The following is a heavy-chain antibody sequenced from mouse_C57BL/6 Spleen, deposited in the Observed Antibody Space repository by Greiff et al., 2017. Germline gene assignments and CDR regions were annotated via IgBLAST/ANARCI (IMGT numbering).Heavy chain of an antibody. D-gene: IGHD2-4*01. V-gene: IGHV5-9-1*02. Sequence: DVHLVESGEGLVKPGGSLKLSCAASGFTFSSYAMSWVRQTPEKRLEWVAYISSGGDYIYYADTVKGRFTISRDNARNTLYLQMSSLKSEDTAMYYCTRGEDYYDLYYAMDYWGQGTSVTVSS. J-gene: IGHJ4*01. CDR2: ISSGGDYI. CDR1: GFTFSSYA. CDR3: TRGEDYYDLYYAMDY.